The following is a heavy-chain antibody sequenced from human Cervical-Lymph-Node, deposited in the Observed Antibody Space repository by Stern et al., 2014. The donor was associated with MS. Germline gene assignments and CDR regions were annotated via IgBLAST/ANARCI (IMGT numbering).Heavy chain of an antibody. D-gene: IGHD1-26*01. J-gene: IGHJ4*02. CDR1: GGSVSSGSYY. V-gene: IGHV4-61*01. CDR3: ARGGEEWELYFDY. CDR2: IYYSGST. Sequence: QVQLQESGPGLVKPSETLSLTCTVSGGSVSSGSYYWSWIRQPPGKGLEWIGYIYYSGSTYYNPSLKSRVTISVDTSKNQFSLKLSSVTAADTAVYYCARGGEEWELYFDYWGQGTLVTVSS.